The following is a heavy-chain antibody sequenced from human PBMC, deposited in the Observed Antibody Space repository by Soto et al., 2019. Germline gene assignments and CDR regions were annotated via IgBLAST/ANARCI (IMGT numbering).Heavy chain of an antibody. CDR3: ATYSVYGGNPRKAFDV. CDR2: ITGTGGDT. Sequence: EVQLLESGGGLVQPGGSLRLSCAASGFTFNSYAMSWVRQVPGKGLEWVSSITGTGGDTYYADSVSGRFIISRDNAENTLFLQGNSLRVDDTAVYFCATYSVYGGNPRKAFDVWGQGTFITVSP. D-gene: IGHD4-17*01. V-gene: IGHV3-23*01. J-gene: IGHJ3*01. CDR1: GFTFNSYA.